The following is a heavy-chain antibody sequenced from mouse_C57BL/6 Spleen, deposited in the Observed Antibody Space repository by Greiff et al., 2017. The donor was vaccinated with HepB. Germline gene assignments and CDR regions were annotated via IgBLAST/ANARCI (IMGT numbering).Heavy chain of an antibody. D-gene: IGHD4-1*01. CDR2: ISGGGGNT. CDR1: GFTFSSYT. J-gene: IGHJ2*01. Sequence: EVKLVESGGGLVKPGGSLKLSCAASGFTFSSYTMSWVRQTPEKRLEWVATISGGGGNTYYPDSVKGRFTISRDNAKNTLYLQMSSLRSEDTALYYCARLTGNYFDYWGQGTTLTVSS. V-gene: IGHV5-9*01. CDR3: ARLTGNYFDY.